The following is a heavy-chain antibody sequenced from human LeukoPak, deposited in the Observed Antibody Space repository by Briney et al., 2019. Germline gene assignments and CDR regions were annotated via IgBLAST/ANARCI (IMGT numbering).Heavy chain of an antibody. Sequence: GGSLRLSCAASGLTFSGYDMFWVRQATGKGLEWASGIGTTGDTYYAGSVKGRFTISRENARNSLYLQMNILIAGDTAVYYCARSTIAVAYGMDVWGQGTTVTVPS. CDR1: GLTFSGYD. V-gene: IGHV3-13*04. CDR3: ARSTIAVAYGMDV. D-gene: IGHD6-19*01. J-gene: IGHJ6*02. CDR2: IGTTGDT.